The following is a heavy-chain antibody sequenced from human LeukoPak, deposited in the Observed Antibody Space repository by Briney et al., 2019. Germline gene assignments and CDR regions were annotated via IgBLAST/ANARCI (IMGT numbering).Heavy chain of an antibody. CDR1: GGTFSSYA. J-gene: IGHJ6*02. V-gene: IGHV1-69*13. D-gene: IGHD6-19*01. CDR3: ARNSGWYEAFYGMDV. CDR2: IIPIFGTA. Sequence: SVKVSCKASGGTFSSYAISWVRQAPGQGLEWMGGIIPIFGTANYAQKFQGRVTITADESTSTAYMELRSLRSDDTAVYYCARNSGWYEAFYGMDVWGQGTTVTVSS.